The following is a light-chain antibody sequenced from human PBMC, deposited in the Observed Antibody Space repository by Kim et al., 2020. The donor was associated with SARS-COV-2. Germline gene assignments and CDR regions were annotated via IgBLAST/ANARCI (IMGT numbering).Light chain of an antibody. Sequence: DIQMTQSPSSLSASVGDRVTITCRTSQNINNHLNWYHQKPGRAPKLLIYAASTLQGGVPSRFSGSGSDTDFTLTISSLQPEDFATYFCQQAYISPLTFGQGTKVDIK. V-gene: IGKV1-39*01. J-gene: IGKJ4*01. CDR1: QNINNH. CDR2: AAS. CDR3: QQAYISPLT.